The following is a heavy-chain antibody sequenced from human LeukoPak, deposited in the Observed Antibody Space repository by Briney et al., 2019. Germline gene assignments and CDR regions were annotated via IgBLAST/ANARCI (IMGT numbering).Heavy chain of an antibody. V-gene: IGHV1-18*01. J-gene: IGHJ4*02. CDR2: ISAYNGNT. CDR3: ARGPTYYYDSSGYYS. CDR1: GGTFSSYA. D-gene: IGHD3-22*01. Sequence: GSSVKVSCKASGGTFSSYAISWVRQAPGQGLEWMGWISAYNGNTNYAQKLQGRVTMTTDTSTSTAYMELRSLRSDDTAVYYCARGPTYYYDSSGYYSWGQGTLVTVSS.